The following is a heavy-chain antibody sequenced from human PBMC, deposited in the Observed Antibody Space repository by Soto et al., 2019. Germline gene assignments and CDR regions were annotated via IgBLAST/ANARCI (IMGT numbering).Heavy chain of an antibody. J-gene: IGHJ3*02. V-gene: IGHV3-74*01. Sequence: PGGSLRLSCAASRFMFSSYWMHWVRQAPGKGLVWVSRINSDGGTTTYADSVKGRFTISRDNAKNTLYLQMNSLRAEDTAVYYCAKDSGKWLVLDAFDIWGQGTMVTVSS. CDR3: AKDSGKWLVLDAFDI. CDR2: INSDGGTT. D-gene: IGHD6-19*01. CDR1: RFMFSSYW.